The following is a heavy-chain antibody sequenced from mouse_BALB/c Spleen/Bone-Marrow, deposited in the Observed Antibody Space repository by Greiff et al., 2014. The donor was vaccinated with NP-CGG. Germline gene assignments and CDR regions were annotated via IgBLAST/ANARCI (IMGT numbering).Heavy chain of an antibody. D-gene: IGHD2-3*01. J-gene: IGHJ2*01. CDR2: ISSGGST. V-gene: IGHV5-6-5*01. CDR1: GFTFSSYA. Sequence: EVKVEESGGGLVKPGGSLKLSCAASGFTFSSYAMSWVRQTPEKRLEWVASISSGGSTYYPDSVKGRFTISRDNARNILYLQMSSLRSEDTAMYHCAREVDGWYYFDYWGQGTTLTVSS. CDR3: AREVDGWYYFDY.